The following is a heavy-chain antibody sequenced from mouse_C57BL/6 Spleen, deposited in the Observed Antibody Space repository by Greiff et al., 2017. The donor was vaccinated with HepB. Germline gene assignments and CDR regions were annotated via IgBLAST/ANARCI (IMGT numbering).Heavy chain of an antibody. CDR2: IDPSDSET. J-gene: IGHJ2*01. CDR1: GYTFTSYW. V-gene: IGHV1-52*01. CDR3: ARDYGSPYYFDY. D-gene: IGHD1-1*01. Sequence: QVQLQQPGAELVRPGSSVKLSCKASGYTFTSYWMHWVKQRPIQGLEWIGNIDPSDSETHYNQKFKDKATLTEDKSSSTAYMQLSSLTSEDSAVYYCARDYGSPYYFDYWGQGTTLTVSS.